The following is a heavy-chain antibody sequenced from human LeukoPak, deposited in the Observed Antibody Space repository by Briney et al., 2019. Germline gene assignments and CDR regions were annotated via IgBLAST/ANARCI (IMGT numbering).Heavy chain of an antibody. D-gene: IGHD4-17*01. CDR1: GCTFSRYW. V-gene: IGHV3-7*01. CDR2: IKQDGSEK. CDR3: ARDLYYGDYVNAFDI. J-gene: IGHJ3*02. Sequence: PGGSLRLSCAASGCTFSRYWMSWVRQAPGKGLEWVANIKQDGSEKYYVDSVKGRFTNSRDNAKNSLYLQMNSLRAEDTAVYYCARDLYYGDYVNAFDIWGQGTMVTVSS.